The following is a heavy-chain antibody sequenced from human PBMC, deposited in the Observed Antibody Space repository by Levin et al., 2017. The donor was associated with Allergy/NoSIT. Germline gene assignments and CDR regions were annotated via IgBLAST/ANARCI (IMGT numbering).Heavy chain of an antibody. V-gene: IGHV4-30-4*01. Sequence: PSETLSLTCTVSGASVSGADYYWSWIRQPPGKGLEWVGYIYHNGITFYSPSLKSRLTISLDTSKNHFSLNLNSVTAADTAVDYCARSPDCTTTSCFSLFDYWGQGALVTVSS. D-gene: IGHD2-2*01. CDR1: GASVSGADYY. J-gene: IGHJ4*02. CDR2: IYHNGIT. CDR3: ARSPDCTTTSCFSLFDY.